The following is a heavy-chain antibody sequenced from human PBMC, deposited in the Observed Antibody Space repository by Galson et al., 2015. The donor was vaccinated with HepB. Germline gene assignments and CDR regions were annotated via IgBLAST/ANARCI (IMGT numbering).Heavy chain of an antibody. J-gene: IGHJ5*02. CDR2: INHSGST. Sequence: LSLTCAVYGGSFSGYYWSWIRQPPGKGLEWIGEINHSGSTNYNPSLKSRVTISVDTSKNQFSLKLSSVTAADTAVYYCARGRKYYDFWSGYYKGNWFDPWGQGTLVTVSS. V-gene: IGHV4-34*01. CDR1: GGSFSGYY. CDR3: ARGRKYYDFWSGYYKGNWFDP. D-gene: IGHD3-3*01.